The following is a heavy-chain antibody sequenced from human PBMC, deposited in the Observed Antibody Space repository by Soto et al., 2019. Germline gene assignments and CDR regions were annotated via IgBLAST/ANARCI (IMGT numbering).Heavy chain of an antibody. CDR2: ISYDGSNK. CDR1: GFTFSSYG. V-gene: IGHV3-30*18. CDR3: AKGHVLLWFGESNFFDY. J-gene: IGHJ4*02. D-gene: IGHD3-10*01. Sequence: GGSLRLSCAASGFTFSSYGMHWVRQAPGKGLEWVAVISYDGSNKYYADSVKGRFTISRDNSKNTLYLQMNSLRAEDTAVYYCAKGHVLLWFGESNFFDYWGQGTLVTVSS.